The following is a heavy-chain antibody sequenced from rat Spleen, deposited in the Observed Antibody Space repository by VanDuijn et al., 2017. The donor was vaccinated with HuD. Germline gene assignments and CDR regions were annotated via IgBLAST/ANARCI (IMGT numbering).Heavy chain of an antibody. Sequence: EVQLVETGGGLVQPGGSLQLSCVASGFTFSGYWMYWIRQTPTRGLEWIASITHVHDNTYYPDSVKGRFVISKDDAKNTGYLQINNLRSEDTAMYYCASELGHNWFAYWGQGVMVTVSS. J-gene: IGHJ2*01. CDR3: ASELGHNWFAY. CDR1: GFTFSGYW. CDR2: ITHVHDNT. V-gene: IGHV5-58*01. D-gene: IGHD5-1*01.